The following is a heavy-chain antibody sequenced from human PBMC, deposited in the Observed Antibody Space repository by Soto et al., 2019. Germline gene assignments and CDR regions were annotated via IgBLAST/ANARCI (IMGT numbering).Heavy chain of an antibody. D-gene: IGHD1-1*01. Sequence: QVPLVQSGAEVKKPGASVKVSCKASGYTFTSYGITWVRQAPGQGLEWMGWISAHNGNTDYAQKLQGRVIVTRDTSTSTAYMELRSLRSDDTDVYYCARGRYGDYWGQGALVTVSS. J-gene: IGHJ4*02. CDR1: GYTFTSYG. CDR3: ARGRYGDY. CDR2: ISAHNGNT. V-gene: IGHV1-18*01.